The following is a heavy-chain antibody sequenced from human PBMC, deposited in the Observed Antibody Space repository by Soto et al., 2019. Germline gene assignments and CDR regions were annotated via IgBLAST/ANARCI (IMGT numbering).Heavy chain of an antibody. CDR1: GFSLSTSGVG. J-gene: IGHJ6*01. D-gene: IGHD4-4*01. Sequence: QITLKESGPTLVKPTQTLSVTCIVSGFSLSTSGVGVGWIRQPPGKALEWLALIYWDDDTRYSPSLKSRLTITTDTSKNQVVLTMTNMDAVDTATYYCARLTTDPGGMDVWGHGTTVTVSS. V-gene: IGHV2-5*02. CDR2: IYWDDDT. CDR3: ARLTTDPGGMDV.